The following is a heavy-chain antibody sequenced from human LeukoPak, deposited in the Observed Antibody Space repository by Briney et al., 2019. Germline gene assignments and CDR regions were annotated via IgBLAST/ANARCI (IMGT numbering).Heavy chain of an antibody. CDR1: GGSISSGSYY. D-gene: IGHD3-10*01. CDR3: ARRRGYYYYMDV. CDR2: IYTSGST. J-gene: IGHJ6*03. Sequence: SETLSLTCTVSGGSISSGSYYWSWIRQPAGKGLEWIGRIYTSGSTNYNPSLKSRATISVDTSKNQFSLNLNSVTAADTAVYYCARRRGYYYYMDVWGKGTTVTVSS. V-gene: IGHV4-61*02.